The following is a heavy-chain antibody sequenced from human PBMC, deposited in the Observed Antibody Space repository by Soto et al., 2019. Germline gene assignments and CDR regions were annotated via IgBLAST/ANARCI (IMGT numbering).Heavy chain of an antibody. CDR1: GFTFSSYA. D-gene: IGHD3-22*01. V-gene: IGHV3-23*01. Sequence: GGSLRLSCAASGFTFSSYAMSWVRQAPGKGLEWVSAISGSGGSTYYADSVKGRFTISRDNSKNTLYLQMNSLRAEDTAVYYCAKPRYSSGYNPVDYWGQGTLVTVSS. J-gene: IGHJ4*02. CDR2: ISGSGGST. CDR3: AKPRYSSGYNPVDY.